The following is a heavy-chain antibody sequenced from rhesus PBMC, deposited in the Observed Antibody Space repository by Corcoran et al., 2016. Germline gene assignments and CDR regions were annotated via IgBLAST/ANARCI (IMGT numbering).Heavy chain of an antibody. J-gene: IGHJ4*01. CDR1: GGPISSSY. V-gene: IGHV4-169*01. CDR3: ARGSSGWYERAFDY. Sequence: QRQPQESGPGLVKPSETLSVTAAASGGPISSSYWSRLRQAPGKGLEWIGYIYGSGSSTNYNPSLKSRVTLSVDTSKNQLSLKLSSVTTADTAVYYCARGSSGWYERAFDYWGQGVLVTVSS. CDR2: IYGSGSST. D-gene: IGHD6-31*01.